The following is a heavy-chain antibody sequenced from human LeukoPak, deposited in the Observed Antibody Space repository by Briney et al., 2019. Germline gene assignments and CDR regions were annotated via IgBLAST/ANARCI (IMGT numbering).Heavy chain of an antibody. CDR1: GFTFSSYS. J-gene: IGHJ6*03. D-gene: IGHD6-13*01. CDR3: ARDKSSWYDYYYMDV. CDR2: ISSSSSTI. Sequence: GGSLRLSCAASGFTFSSYSMNWVRQAPGKGLEWVSYISSSSSTIYYADSVKGRFTISRDNAKNSLYLQMNSLRAEDTAVYYCARDKSSWYDYYYMDVWGKGTTVTVSS. V-gene: IGHV3-48*01.